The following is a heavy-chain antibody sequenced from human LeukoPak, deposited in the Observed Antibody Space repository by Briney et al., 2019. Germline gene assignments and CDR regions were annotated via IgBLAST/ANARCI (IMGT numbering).Heavy chain of an antibody. CDR3: ARAWQLVLLAFDI. CDR2: IIPIFGIA. CDR1: GGTFSSNA. V-gene: IGHV1-69*17. Sequence: ASVKVSCKASGGTFSSNAISWVRQAPGQGLEWMGGIIPIFGIANYAQKFQDRVTITADKSTSTAYMELSSLRSEDTAVYYCARAWQLVLLAFDIWGQGTMVTVSS. J-gene: IGHJ3*02. D-gene: IGHD6-6*01.